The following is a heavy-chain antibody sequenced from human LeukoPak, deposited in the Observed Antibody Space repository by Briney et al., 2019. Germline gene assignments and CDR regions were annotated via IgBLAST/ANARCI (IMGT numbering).Heavy chain of an antibody. CDR1: GGSFSGYY. Sequence: SETLPLTCAVYGGSFSGYYWSWIRQPPGKGLEWNGEINHSGSTNYNPSLKSRVTISVDTSKNQFSLKLSSVTAADTAVYYCASLYRSSWYWFDPWGQGTLVTVSS. J-gene: IGHJ5*02. D-gene: IGHD6-13*01. V-gene: IGHV4-34*01. CDR2: INHSGST. CDR3: ASLYRSSWYWFDP.